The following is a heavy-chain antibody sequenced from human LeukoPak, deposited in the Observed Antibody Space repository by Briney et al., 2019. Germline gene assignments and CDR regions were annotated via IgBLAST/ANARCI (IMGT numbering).Heavy chain of an antibody. CDR1: GYTFTSYY. CDR3: ARGAKYQLRSDAFDI. D-gene: IGHD2-2*01. Sequence: GASVKVSCKASGYTFTSYYMHWVRQATGQGLEWMGIINPSGGSTSYAQKFQGRVTMTRDTSTSTVYMELSSLRSEDTAVYYCARGAKYQLRSDAFDIWGQGTTVTVSS. J-gene: IGHJ3*02. CDR2: INPSGGST. V-gene: IGHV1-46*01.